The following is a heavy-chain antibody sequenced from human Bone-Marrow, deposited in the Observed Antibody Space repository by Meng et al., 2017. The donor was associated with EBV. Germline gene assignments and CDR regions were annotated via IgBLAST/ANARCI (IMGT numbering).Heavy chain of an antibody. CDR3: ARPFPSWQSPRLDPFGA. D-gene: IGHD6-19*01. Sequence: ARGRLIPRGPRSLPCTYSGVSISSFYFWGWIRQPPGRGLDWIGSVHYTGSTYYSPSLKSRVTVSVDTSKNQFSLRLTSVTAADTAVYYCARPFPSWQSPRLDPFGAWGQGTLVTVSS. V-gene: IGHV4-39*01. J-gene: IGHJ5*02. CDR2: VHYTGST. CDR1: GVSISSFYF.